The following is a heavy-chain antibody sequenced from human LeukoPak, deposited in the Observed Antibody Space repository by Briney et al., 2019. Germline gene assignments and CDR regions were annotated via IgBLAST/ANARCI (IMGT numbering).Heavy chain of an antibody. Sequence: GGSLRLSCAASGFTFSSYAMSWVRQAPGKGLEWVSAISGSGGSTYYADSVKGRFTISRDNSKNTLYLQMNSPRAEDTAVYYCAKMPQYYYDSSGYFHWFDPWGQGTLVTVSS. J-gene: IGHJ5*02. V-gene: IGHV3-23*01. CDR2: ISGSGGST. D-gene: IGHD3-22*01. CDR1: GFTFSSYA. CDR3: AKMPQYYYDSSGYFHWFDP.